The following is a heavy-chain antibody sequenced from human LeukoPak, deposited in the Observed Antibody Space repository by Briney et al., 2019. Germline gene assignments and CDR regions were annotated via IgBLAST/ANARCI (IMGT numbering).Heavy chain of an antibody. CDR2: ISGSGGST. V-gene: IGHV3-23*01. CDR1: GFTFSSYA. J-gene: IGHJ4*02. D-gene: IGHD6-13*01. Sequence: GGSLRLSCAASGFTFSSYAMSWVRQAPGKGLEWVSAISGSGGSTYYADSVKGRFTISRDNSKNTLYLQMNSLRAEDTAVYYCAKRSSPSIAAADPFDYWGQGTLVTVSS. CDR3: AKRSSPSIAAADPFDY.